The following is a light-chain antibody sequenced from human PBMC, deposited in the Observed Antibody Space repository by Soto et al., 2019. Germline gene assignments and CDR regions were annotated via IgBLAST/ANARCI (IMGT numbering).Light chain of an antibody. CDR1: SSNIGNNY. Sequence: QSVLTQPPSVSAAPGQKVTISCSGSSSNIGNNYVSWYQQLPGTAPKLLIYANNKRPSGIPDRLSGSKSGTSATLGITGLQTGDEADYYCGTWDSSLSAVVFGGGPKVTVL. CDR3: GTWDSSLSAVV. CDR2: ANN. V-gene: IGLV1-51*01. J-gene: IGLJ2*01.